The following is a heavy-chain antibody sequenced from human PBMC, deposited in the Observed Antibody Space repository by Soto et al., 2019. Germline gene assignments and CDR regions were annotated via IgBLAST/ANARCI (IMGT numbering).Heavy chain of an antibody. CDR1: GFTFSGSA. D-gene: IGHD3-10*01. V-gene: IGHV3-73*01. Sequence: PGGSLRLSCAASGFTFSGSAMHWVRQASGKGLEWVGRIRNKINSYATVYAASVKGRFTISRDDSKNSAYLQMNSLKAEDTAIYYCTTLRGVEGVIGGRSFDVWGGG. CDR3: TTLRGVEGVIGGRSFDV. J-gene: IGHJ2*01. CDR2: IRNKINSYAT.